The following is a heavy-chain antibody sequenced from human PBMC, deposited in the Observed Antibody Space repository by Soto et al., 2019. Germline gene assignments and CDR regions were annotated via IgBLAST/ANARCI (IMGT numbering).Heavy chain of an antibody. Sequence: SETLSLTCAVYGGSFSGYYWSWIRQPPGKGLEWIGEINHSGSTNYNPSLKSRVTISVDTSKNQFSLKLSSVTAADTAVYYCARSGDEYDFWSGYHKYFDYWGQGTLVTVSS. CDR2: INHSGST. CDR1: GGSFSGYY. J-gene: IGHJ4*02. CDR3: ARSGDEYDFWSGYHKYFDY. V-gene: IGHV4-34*01. D-gene: IGHD3-3*01.